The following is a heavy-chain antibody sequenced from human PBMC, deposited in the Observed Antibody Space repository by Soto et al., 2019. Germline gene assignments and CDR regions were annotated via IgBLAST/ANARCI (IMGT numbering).Heavy chain of an antibody. CDR2: MNANSGNT. CDR3: AIHLIEAAGDYYYYMDV. J-gene: IGHJ6*03. D-gene: IGHD6-13*01. Sequence: QVQLVQSGAEVKKPGASVKVSCKASGYTFTSYDITWVRQATGQGLEWMGWMNANSGNTGYAQNFQGRVTMTRNTSLSPVYVERSSRGSEDTAVYYCAIHLIEAAGDYYYYMDVWGKGTTVTVT. CDR1: GYTFTSYD. V-gene: IGHV1-8*01.